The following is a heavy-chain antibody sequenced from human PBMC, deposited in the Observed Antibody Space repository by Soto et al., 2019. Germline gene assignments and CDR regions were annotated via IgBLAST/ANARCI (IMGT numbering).Heavy chain of an antibody. CDR3: ARGRRVLRFLEWLPHPYDV. J-gene: IGHJ6*04. CDR2: IGAYNGNT. D-gene: IGHD3-3*01. V-gene: IGHV1-18*01. Sequence: ASVKVSCKASGYTFTSYCISWVRQAPGQGLEWMGWIGAYNGNTNYAQKLQGRVTMTTDTSTSTAYMELRSLRSDDTAVYYCARGRRVLRFLEWLPHPYDVWGKGTTVTVSS. CDR1: GYTFTSYC.